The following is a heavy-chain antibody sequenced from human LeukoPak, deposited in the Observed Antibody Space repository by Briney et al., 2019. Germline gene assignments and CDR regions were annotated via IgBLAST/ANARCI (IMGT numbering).Heavy chain of an antibody. CDR1: GFTFSSYS. D-gene: IGHD2-2*01. Sequence: GGSLRLSCAASGFTFSSYSMNWVRQAPGKGLEWVSYISSSSSTIYYADSVKGRFTISRDNAKNSLYLQMNSLRAEDTAVYYCAREVGIYCSSTSCYHPPHASASYNWFDPWGQGTLVTVSS. CDR3: AREVGIYCSSTSCYHPPHASASYNWFDP. J-gene: IGHJ5*02. CDR2: ISSSSSTI. V-gene: IGHV3-48*04.